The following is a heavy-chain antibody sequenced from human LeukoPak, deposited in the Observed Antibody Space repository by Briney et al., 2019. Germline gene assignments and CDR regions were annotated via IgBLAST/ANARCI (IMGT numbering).Heavy chain of an antibody. CDR3: ARSDTVATYDY. J-gene: IGHJ4*02. Sequence: PGGSLRLSCAASGFTFSSYGMHWVRQAPGKGLVWVSRINGDGSRISYADSVQGRFTISRDNAKNTLYLQMNSLRAEDTAVYYCARSDTVATYDYWGQGTLVTVSS. V-gene: IGHV3-74*01. D-gene: IGHD4-17*01. CDR1: GFTFSSYG. CDR2: INGDGSRI.